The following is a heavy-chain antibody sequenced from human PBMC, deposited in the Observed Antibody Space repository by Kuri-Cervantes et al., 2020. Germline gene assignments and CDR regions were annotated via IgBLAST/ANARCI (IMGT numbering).Heavy chain of an antibody. J-gene: IGHJ4*02. CDR2: IWYDGGTK. Sequence: GGSLRLSCVGSGFSFRSFGMHWVRQAPGRGLEWVAVIWYDGGTKYYSESVKGRFTISRDNSKNTLYLQMNSLRAEDTAVYYCAKDPGPNSGYDGAQIDYWGQGTLVTVSS. CDR1: GFSFRSFG. CDR3: AKDPGPNSGYDGAQIDY. V-gene: IGHV3-30*02. D-gene: IGHD5-12*01.